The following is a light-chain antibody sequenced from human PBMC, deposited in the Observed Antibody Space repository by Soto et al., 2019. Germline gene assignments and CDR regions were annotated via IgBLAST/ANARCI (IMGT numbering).Light chain of an antibody. J-gene: IGLJ1*01. CDR3: SSFTSRFTFV. V-gene: IGLV2-14*01. CDR2: EVT. CDR1: RSDVGAYNY. Sequence: QSALTQPASFSGSPGQSIAISCTGTRSDVGAYNYVSWYQQHPGKAPKLMISEVTNRPSGVSDRFSGSKSGNTASLTISGLQAEDEADYYCSSFTSRFTFVFGTGTKV.